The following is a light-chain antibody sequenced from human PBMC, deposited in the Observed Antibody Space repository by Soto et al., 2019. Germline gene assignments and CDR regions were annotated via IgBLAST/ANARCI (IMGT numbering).Light chain of an antibody. J-gene: IGKJ1*01. CDR3: HQRQSWPRT. CDR1: QRVDSY. Sequence: EIVLTQSPATLSLSPGERATLSCGARQRVDSYSTWYQQKPGQXPXLXXXEXXXSATCIXARSSDCGSGADFTLTISSLEPVDFAVYYCHQRQSWPRTFGQGTKVDIK. V-gene: IGKV3-11*01. CDR2: EXX.